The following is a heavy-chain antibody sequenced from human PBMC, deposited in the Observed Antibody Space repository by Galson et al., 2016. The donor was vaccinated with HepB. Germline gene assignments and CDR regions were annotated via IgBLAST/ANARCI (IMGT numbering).Heavy chain of an antibody. V-gene: IGHV3-23*01. J-gene: IGHJ4*02. CDR1: GFTFSSCA. D-gene: IGHD2-2*01. CDR3: ARAPVTSTTCCYYFDY. Sequence: SLRLSCAASGFTFSSCAMSWVRQAPGKGLEWVSIIHSGGTTYYADSVKGRFTISKDNSKNTLYLQMNSLRAEDTAVYYCARAPVTSTTCCYYFDYWGQGTLVTVSS. CDR2: IIHSGGTT.